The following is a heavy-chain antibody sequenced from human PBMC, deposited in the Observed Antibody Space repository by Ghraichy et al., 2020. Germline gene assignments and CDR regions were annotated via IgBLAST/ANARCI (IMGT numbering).Heavy chain of an antibody. CDR1: GFTVGSNY. J-gene: IGHJ4*02. V-gene: IGHV3-66*02. CDR3: ARGYCSGGSCHAVYFDP. Sequence: GGSLRLSCAASGFTVGSNYWSWVRQAPGKGLEGVSVIYSAGNTYYADSVKGRFTISRDNSKNTLYLQMNSLRAGDTAVYYCARGYCSGGSCHAVYFDPWGQGTLVTVSS. D-gene: IGHD2-15*01. CDR2: IYSAGNT.